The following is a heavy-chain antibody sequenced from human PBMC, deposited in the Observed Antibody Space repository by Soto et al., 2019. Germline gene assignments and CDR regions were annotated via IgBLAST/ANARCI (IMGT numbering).Heavy chain of an antibody. CDR3: AERVLNGAGLLR. D-gene: IGHD1-1*01. Sequence: EVQLVEAGGGVVQPGGSLRLSCAASGFTFTSYWMHWVRQGPGKGLEWVSRINSDGSSTAYADSVKSRFTISRDNAKNTLYLQMNSLRDDDTAIYYCAERVLNGAGLLRWGEGTQVSVSS. J-gene: IGHJ4*02. CDR1: GFTFTSYW. V-gene: IGHV3-74*01. CDR2: INSDGSST.